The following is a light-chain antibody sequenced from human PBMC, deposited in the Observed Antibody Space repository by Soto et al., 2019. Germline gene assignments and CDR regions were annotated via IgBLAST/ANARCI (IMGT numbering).Light chain of an antibody. CDR2: EVS. CDR1: SSDVGGYNY. Sequence: QSVLTQPASVSGSPGQSITISCTGTSSDVGGYNYVSWYQQHPGKAPKLIIYEVSDRPSGVSTRFSGSKSGNSASLTISGLQAEDEADYYCISYTNSSALSYVFGNATKVTV. V-gene: IGLV2-14*01. J-gene: IGLJ1*01. CDR3: ISYTNSSALSYV.